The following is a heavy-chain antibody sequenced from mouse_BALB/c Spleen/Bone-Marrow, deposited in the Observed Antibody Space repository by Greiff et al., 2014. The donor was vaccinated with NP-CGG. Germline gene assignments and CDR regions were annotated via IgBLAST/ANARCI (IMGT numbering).Heavy chain of an antibody. CDR2: IFPSETYT. CDR1: GYTFTSYW. V-gene: IGHV1-69*02. CDR3: TRDNWAY. Sequence: QVQLQQSGAELVRPGASVKLSCKASGYTFTSYWINWVKQRPGQGLEWIGNIFPSETYTNYNQKFKDKATLTVDKSSSTAYMQLSSPTSEDSAVYYCTRDNWAYWGQGTPLPVSS. D-gene: IGHD4-1*01. J-gene: IGHJ2*01.